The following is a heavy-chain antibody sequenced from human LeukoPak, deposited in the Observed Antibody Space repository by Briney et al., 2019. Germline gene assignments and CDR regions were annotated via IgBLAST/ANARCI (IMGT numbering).Heavy chain of an antibody. D-gene: IGHD6-6*01. CDR2: INHSGST. CDR1: GGSFSGYY. CDR3: ARGGIAARPYYYGMDV. V-gene: IGHV4-34*01. J-gene: IGHJ6*02. Sequence: SETLSHTCAVYGGSFSGYYWSWIRQPPGKGLEWIGEINHSGSTNYNPSLKSRVTISVYTSKNQFSLKLSSVTAADTAVYYCARGGIAARPYYYGMDVWGQGTTVTVSS.